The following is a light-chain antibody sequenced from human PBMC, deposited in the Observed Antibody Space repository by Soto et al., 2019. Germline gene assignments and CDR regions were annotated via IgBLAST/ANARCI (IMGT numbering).Light chain of an antibody. CDR3: QSYDSSLNGVV. J-gene: IGLJ2*01. CDR1: SSNIGAGYD. V-gene: IGLV1-40*01. Sequence: QSVLTQPPSVSGAPGQRVTISCNGSSSNIGAGYDVHWYQQPPGTAPKLLISSSTDRPSGVPDRFSGSKSGTSASLAITGLQTEDEADYYCQSYDSSLNGVVFGGGTKVTVL. CDR2: SST.